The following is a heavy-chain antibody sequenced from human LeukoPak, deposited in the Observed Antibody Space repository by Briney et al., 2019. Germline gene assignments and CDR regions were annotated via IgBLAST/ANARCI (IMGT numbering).Heavy chain of an antibody. CDR2: ISGYNGNT. CDR3: ARGFKAGRQHPTTYYFDY. Sequence: GASVKVSCKASGYTFTSYDISWVRQAPGQGLEWMGWISGYNGNTNYAQKLQGRVTMTTDTSTSTAYMELRSLRSDDTAVYYCARGFKAGRQHPTTYYFDYWGQGTLVTVSS. CDR1: GYTFTSYD. D-gene: IGHD5-12*01. J-gene: IGHJ4*02. V-gene: IGHV1-18*01.